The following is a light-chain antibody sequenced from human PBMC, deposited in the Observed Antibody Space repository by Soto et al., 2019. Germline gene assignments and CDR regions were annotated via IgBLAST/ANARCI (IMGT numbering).Light chain of an antibody. CDR3: AAWDDNLNAYV. CDR2: LGD. CDR1: TSNIGTFY. V-gene: IGLV1-47*02. Sequence: QSVLTQPPSASSTPGQTVTISCSGSTSNIGTFYVYWYQHLPGTAPKLLIYLGDQRASGVSDRFSGSKSGTSASLVINGLRSDDEADYYCAAWDDNLNAYVFGSGTKLTVL. J-gene: IGLJ1*01.